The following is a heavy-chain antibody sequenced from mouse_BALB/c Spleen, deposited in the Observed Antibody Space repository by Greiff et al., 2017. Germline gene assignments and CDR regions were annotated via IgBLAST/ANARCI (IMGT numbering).Heavy chain of an antibody. D-gene: IGHD1-1*01. CDR3: ARGGYYGSSYWYFDV. CDR1: GFSLTSYG. CDR2: IWAGGST. Sequence: VQLVESGPGLVAPSQSLSITCTVSGFSLTSYGVHWVRQPPGKGLEWLGVIWAGGSTNYNSALMSRLSISKDNSKSQVFLKMNSLQTDDTAMYYCARGGYYGSSYWYFDVWGAGTTVTVSS. J-gene: IGHJ1*01. V-gene: IGHV2-9*02.